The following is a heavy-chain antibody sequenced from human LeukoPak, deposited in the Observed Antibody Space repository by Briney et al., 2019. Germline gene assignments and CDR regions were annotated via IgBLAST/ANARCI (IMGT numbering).Heavy chain of an antibody. J-gene: IGHJ6*03. Sequence: SETLSLTCTASGVSISSYYWSWIRRPPGKGLEWIGYIYTSGSTNYNPSLKSRVTISVDTSKNQFSLKLSSVTAADTAVYYCARHQDYYYYMDVWGKGTTVTVSS. V-gene: IGHV4-4*09. CDR2: IYTSGST. CDR1: GVSISSYY. CDR3: ARHQDYYYYMDV. D-gene: IGHD2-2*01.